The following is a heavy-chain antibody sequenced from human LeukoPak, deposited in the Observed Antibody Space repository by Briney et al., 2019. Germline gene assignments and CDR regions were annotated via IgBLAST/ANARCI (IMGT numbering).Heavy chain of an antibody. V-gene: IGHV4-31*03. CDR2: IYYSGST. CDR1: GGSINSGGYY. J-gene: IGHJ4*02. Sequence: SETLSLTCTVSGGSINSGGYYWSWIRQHPGKGLEWIGYIYYSGSTYYNPSLKSRVTISIDTSKNQFSLKLSSVTAADTAVYYCARDRGYGSGSYYYDYWAREPWSPSPQ. D-gene: IGHD3-10*01. CDR3: ARDRGYGSGSYYYDY.